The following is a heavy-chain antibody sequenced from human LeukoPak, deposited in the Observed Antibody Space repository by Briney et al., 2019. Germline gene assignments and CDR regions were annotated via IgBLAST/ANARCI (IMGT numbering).Heavy chain of an antibody. CDR3: AGEVREEQWLGPFDY. CDR2: ISSSSSYI. D-gene: IGHD6-19*01. V-gene: IGHV3-21*01. Sequence: GGSLRLSCAASGFTFSSYSMNWVRQAPGKGLEWVSSISSSSSYIYYADSVKGRFTISRDNAKNSLYLQMNSLRAEDTAVYYCAGEVREEQWLGPFDYWGQGTLVTVSS. CDR1: GFTFSSYS. J-gene: IGHJ4*02.